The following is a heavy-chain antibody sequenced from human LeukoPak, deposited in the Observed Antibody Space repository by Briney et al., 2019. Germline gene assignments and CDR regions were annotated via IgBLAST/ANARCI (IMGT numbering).Heavy chain of an antibody. Sequence: SQTLSLTCTVSGGSISSGSYYWSWIRQPAGKGLEWIGRIYTSGSTNYNPSLKSRVTISVDTSKNQFSLKLTSVTAADTAVYYCARGNRDWGQGILVTVSS. J-gene: IGHJ4*02. D-gene: IGHD3-10*01. CDR1: GGSISSGSYY. V-gene: IGHV4-61*02. CDR2: IYTSGST. CDR3: ARGNRD.